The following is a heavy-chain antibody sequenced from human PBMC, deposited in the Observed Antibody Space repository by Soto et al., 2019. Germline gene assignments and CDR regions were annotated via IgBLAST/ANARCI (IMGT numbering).Heavy chain of an antibody. CDR3: ARDGLSSSSSFDY. V-gene: IGHV5-51*01. CDR2: IYPGDSDT. CDR1: GYSFTDYW. Sequence: EVQLVQSGAEVTKPGESLKISCKSSGYSFTDYWIGWVRQMPGKGLEWMEIIYPGDSDTKYSPSFQGQVTMSADKSISTAYLQWNSLKASATAMYYCARDGLSSSSSFDYWGQGTLVTVSS. D-gene: IGHD6-6*01. J-gene: IGHJ4*02.